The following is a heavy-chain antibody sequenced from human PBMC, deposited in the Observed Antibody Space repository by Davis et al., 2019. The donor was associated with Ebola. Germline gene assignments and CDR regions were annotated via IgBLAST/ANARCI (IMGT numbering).Heavy chain of an antibody. J-gene: IGHJ5*02. D-gene: IGHD3-3*01. CDR3: ARVKVLRFLEWLSPFDP. CDR1: GFTVSSNY. V-gene: IGHV3-53*01. Sequence: GGSLRLSCAASGFTVSSNYMSWVRQAPGKGLEWVSVIYSGGSTYYADSVKGRFTISRDNSKNTLYLQMNSLRAEDTAVYYCARVKVLRFLEWLSPFDPWGQGTLVTVSS. CDR2: IYSGGST.